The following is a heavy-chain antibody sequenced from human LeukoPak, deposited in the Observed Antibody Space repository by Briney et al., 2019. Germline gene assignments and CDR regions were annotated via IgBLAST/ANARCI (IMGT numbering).Heavy chain of an antibody. J-gene: IGHJ4*02. CDR1: GFTFSSYS. CDR3: ARGLYKRKYSGSWYLSRYFDY. D-gene: IGHD6-13*01. CDR2: ISSSSSTI. V-gene: IGHV3-48*01. Sequence: GGSLRLSCAASGFTFSSYSMNWVRQAPGKGLEWVSYISSSSSTIYYADSVKGRFTISRDNAKNSLYLQMNSLRAEDTAVYYCARGLYKRKYSGSWYLSRYFDYGGQGTLVTVSS.